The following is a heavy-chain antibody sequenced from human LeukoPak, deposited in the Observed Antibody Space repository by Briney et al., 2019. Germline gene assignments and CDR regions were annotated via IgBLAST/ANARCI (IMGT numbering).Heavy chain of an antibody. D-gene: IGHD2-2*01. Sequence: SETLSLTCTVSGVSISSYYWSWIRQPPGKGLEWIGYIYYSGSTNYNPSLKSRVTISVDTSKNQFSLKLSPVTAADTAVYYCASSSDIVVVPAAFFDYWGQGTLVTVSS. CDR3: ASSSDIVVVPAAFFDY. J-gene: IGHJ4*02. CDR1: GVSISSYY. CDR2: IYYSGST. V-gene: IGHV4-59*01.